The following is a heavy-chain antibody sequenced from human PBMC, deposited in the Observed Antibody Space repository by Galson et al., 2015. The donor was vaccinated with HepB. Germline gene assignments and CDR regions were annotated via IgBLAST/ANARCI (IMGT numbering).Heavy chain of an antibody. CDR2: IIPILGIA. D-gene: IGHD2-2*01. Sequence: SVKVSCKASGGTFSSYTISWVRQAPGQGLEWMGRIIPILGIANYAQKFQGRVTITADKSTSTAYMELSSLRSEDTAVYYCAEGVPAAMVGFDPWGQGTLVTVSS. CDR1: GGTFSSYT. CDR3: AEGVPAAMVGFDP. J-gene: IGHJ5*02. V-gene: IGHV1-69*02.